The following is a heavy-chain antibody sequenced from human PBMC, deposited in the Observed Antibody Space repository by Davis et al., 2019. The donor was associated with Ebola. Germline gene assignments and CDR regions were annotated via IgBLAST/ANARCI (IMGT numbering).Heavy chain of an antibody. D-gene: IGHD4-11*01. CDR2: INPNSGGT. V-gene: IGHV1-2*04. CDR1: GYTFTSYG. Sequence: ASVKVSCKASGYTFTSYGISWVRQAPGQGLEWMGWINPNSGGTNYAQKFQGWVTMTRDTSISTAYLEMSRLRSDDTAVYYWARGTVTTFSLGNWFDPWGQGTLVTVSS. CDR3: ARGTVTTFSLGNWFDP. J-gene: IGHJ5*02.